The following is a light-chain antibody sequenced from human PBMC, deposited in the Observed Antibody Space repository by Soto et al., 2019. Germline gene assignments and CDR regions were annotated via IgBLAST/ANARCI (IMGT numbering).Light chain of an antibody. V-gene: IGKV1-9*01. CDR1: QVISSH. Sequence: DIQLTQSTSFLSASVGDRVTITRRASQVISSHLAWFQQKPGKAPKLLIYAASTLQSGVPSKFSGSRSGKEFTITISGLQPEDFETYYCQQLNSYPLTFGGGTKVEIK. CDR2: AAS. CDR3: QQLNSYPLT. J-gene: IGKJ4*01.